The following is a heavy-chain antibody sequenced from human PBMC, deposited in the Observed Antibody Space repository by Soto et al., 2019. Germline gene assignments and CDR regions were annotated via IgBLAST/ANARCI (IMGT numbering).Heavy chain of an antibody. CDR3: ARARVVVTGLHYYGMDV. J-gene: IGHJ6*02. D-gene: IGHD2-21*02. V-gene: IGHV4-31*03. CDR2: IYYSGST. Sequence: QVQLQESGPGLVKPSQTLSLTCTVSGGSISSGGYYWSWIRQHPGKGLEWIGYIYYSGSTYYTPSLKSRVTISVDTSKNQFSLKLSSVTAADTAVYYCARARVVVTGLHYYGMDVWGQGTTVTVSS. CDR1: GGSISSGGYY.